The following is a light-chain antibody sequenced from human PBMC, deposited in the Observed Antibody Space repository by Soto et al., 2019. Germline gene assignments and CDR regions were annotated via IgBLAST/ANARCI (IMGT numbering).Light chain of an antibody. CDR1: QSVSSY. V-gene: IGKV3-11*01. CDR2: DAS. J-gene: IGKJ1*01. Sequence: EIVLTQSPATLSLSPGERATLSCRASQSVSSYLAWYQQKPGQAPRLLIYDASKRATGIPARFSGSGFGTDYTLPISSLEPEDFAVYYCQQRSKWRTFGQGTKVEIK. CDR3: QQRSKWRT.